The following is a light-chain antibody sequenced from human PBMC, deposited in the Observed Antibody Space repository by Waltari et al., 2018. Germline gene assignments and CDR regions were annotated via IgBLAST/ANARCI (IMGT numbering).Light chain of an antibody. Sequence: DIVMTQSPDSLPVSLGERATINCTSSPSVLYSSNNKNYLAWYQQKPGQPPKLIIYWASTRESGVPDRFSGSGSGTDFTLTISSLQAEDVAVYYCQQYYSTPLTFGGGTKVEIK. J-gene: IGKJ4*01. CDR2: WAS. CDR1: PSVLYSSNNKNY. V-gene: IGKV4-1*01. CDR3: QQYYSTPLT.